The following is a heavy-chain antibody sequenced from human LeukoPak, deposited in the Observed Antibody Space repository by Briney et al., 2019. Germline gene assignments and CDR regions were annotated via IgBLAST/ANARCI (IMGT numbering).Heavy chain of an antibody. CDR2: ISGSGGST. CDR3: AKKNYYGSGSYYNGGYNWFDP. CDR1: GFTFSSYA. V-gene: IGHV3-23*01. Sequence: PGGSLRLSCAASGFTFSSYAMGWVRQAPGKGLEWVSSISGSGGSTYYADSVKGRFTISRDNSKNTLYLQMNSLRAEDTAVYYCAKKNYYGSGSYYNGGYNWFDPWGQGTLVTVSS. D-gene: IGHD3-10*01. J-gene: IGHJ5*02.